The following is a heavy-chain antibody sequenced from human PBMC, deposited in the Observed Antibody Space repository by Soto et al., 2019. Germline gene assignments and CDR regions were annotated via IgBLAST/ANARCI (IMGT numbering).Heavy chain of an antibody. CDR1: GYSFTSHW. V-gene: IGHV5-10-1*01. D-gene: IGHD1-1*01. J-gene: IGHJ6*02. Sequence: PGESLKISCEGSGYSFTSHWITGVRQTPGKGVEWRGSIDPSDSYTNYSPSFQGRVTISADRSISTAFLQWSSLEASDTAIYYCAIRLSAPKEEYNAYYFYGLDVWGQGTTATVS. CDR3: AIRLSAPKEEYNAYYFYGLDV. CDR2: IDPSDSYT.